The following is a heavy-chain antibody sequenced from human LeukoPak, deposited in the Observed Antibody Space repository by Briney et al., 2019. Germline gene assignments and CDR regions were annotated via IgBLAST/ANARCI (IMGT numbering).Heavy chain of an antibody. J-gene: IGHJ4*02. CDR1: GFTFSSYW. V-gene: IGHV3-7*01. D-gene: IGHD3-3*01. CDR2: IKQDGSEK. CDR3: ARDRTTDFWSGYYTNYFDY. Sequence: PGGSQRLSCAASGFTFSSYWMTWVRQAPGKGLEWVATIKQDGSEKYYVDSVKGRFTISRDNAKNSLYLQMNSLRAEDTAVYYCARDRTTDFWSGYYTNYFDYWGQGTLVTVSS.